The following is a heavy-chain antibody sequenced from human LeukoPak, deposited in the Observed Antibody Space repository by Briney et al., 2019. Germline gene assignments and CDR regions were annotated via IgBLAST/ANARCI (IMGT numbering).Heavy chain of an antibody. CDR2: IIPIFGTA. D-gene: IGHD2-15*01. CDR3: ARDLSSGGSCRYADY. CDR1: GGTFSNYA. J-gene: IGHJ4*02. Sequence: SVKVSCKASGGTFSNYAISWVRQAPGQGLEWMGGIIPIFGTANYAQNFQGRVTITADESTSTAYMELSSLRSEDTAVYYCARDLSSGGSCRYADYWGQGTLVTVSS. V-gene: IGHV1-69*01.